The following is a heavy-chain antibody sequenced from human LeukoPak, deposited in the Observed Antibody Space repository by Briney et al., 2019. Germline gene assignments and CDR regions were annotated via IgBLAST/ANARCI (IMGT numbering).Heavy chain of an antibody. CDR1: GGSISSYY. V-gene: IGHV4-4*07. D-gene: IGHD1-26*01. J-gene: IGHJ6*03. CDR2: IYTSGST. CDR3: ARVSGSYPYYYYYMDV. Sequence: SETLSLTCTVSGGSISSYYWSWIRQPAGKGLEWIGRIYTSGSTNYNPSLKSRVTMSVDTSKNQFSLKLSSVTAADTAVYYCARVSGSYPYYYYYMDVWGKGTTVTISS.